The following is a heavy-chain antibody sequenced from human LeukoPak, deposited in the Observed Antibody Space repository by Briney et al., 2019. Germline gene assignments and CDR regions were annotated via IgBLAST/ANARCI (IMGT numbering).Heavy chain of an antibody. CDR3: AKLTQLNWFDP. CDR1: GFTFDDYA. J-gene: IGHJ5*02. V-gene: IGHV3-9*01. Sequence: GRSLRLSCAASGFTFDDYAMHWVRQAPGKGLEWVSGNSWSSGSIGYADSVKGRFTISRDNAKNSLYLQMNSLRAEDTALYYCAKLTQLNWFDPWGQGTLVTVSS. D-gene: IGHD4-23*01. CDR2: NSWSSGSI.